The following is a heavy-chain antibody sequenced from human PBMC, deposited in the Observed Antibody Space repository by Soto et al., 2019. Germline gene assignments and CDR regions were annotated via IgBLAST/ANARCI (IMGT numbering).Heavy chain of an antibody. J-gene: IGHJ6*02. CDR1: GFTFSSYG. V-gene: IGHV3-33*01. D-gene: IGHD3-3*01. Sequence: GGSLRLSCAASGFTFSSYGMHWVRQAPGKGLEWVAVIWYDGSNKYYADSVKGRFTISRDNSKNTLYLQMNSLRAEDTAVYYCARGGRFLEWLLLRYYYYGMDVWGQGTTVTVSS. CDR2: IWYDGSNK. CDR3: ARGGRFLEWLLLRYYYYGMDV.